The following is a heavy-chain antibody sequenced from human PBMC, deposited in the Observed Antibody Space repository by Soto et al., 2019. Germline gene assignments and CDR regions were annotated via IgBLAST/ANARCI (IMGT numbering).Heavy chain of an antibody. V-gene: IGHV1-3*01. Sequence: ASVKVSCKASGYTFNNYAVHWVRQAPGQRLEWMGWINAGNGNTRYSQKFQGRVTITRDTSARTAYMELSSLRSEDTAVYYCARGHLAVVPVASWYFYMEVSGKAPTVTVSS. J-gene: IGHJ6*03. CDR2: INAGNGNT. D-gene: IGHD2-2*01. CDR1: GYTFNNYA. CDR3: ARGHLAVVPVASWYFYMEV.